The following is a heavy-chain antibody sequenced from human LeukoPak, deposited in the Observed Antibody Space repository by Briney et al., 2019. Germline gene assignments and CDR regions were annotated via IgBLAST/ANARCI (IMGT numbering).Heavy chain of an antibody. D-gene: IGHD3-22*01. J-gene: IGHJ5*02. CDR2: IHTSGST. CDR3: ARLSYYYDST. V-gene: IGHV4-61*02. Sequence: SETLSLTCTVSGGSISSGSYYWSWIRQPAGKGLEWIGRIHTSGSTNQNPSLKSRVTISVDTSKNQFFLKLSSVTAADTAVYYCARLSYYYDSTWGQGTLVPVSS. CDR1: GGSISSGSYY.